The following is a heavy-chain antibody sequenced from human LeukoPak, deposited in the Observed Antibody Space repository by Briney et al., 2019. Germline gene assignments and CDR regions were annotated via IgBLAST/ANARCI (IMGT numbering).Heavy chain of an antibody. CDR3: ADSSRKSSGPPPPDS. CDR1: GGTFSSYA. CDR2: IIPIFGTA. D-gene: IGHD6-19*01. V-gene: IGHV1-69*13. Sequence: SVKVSCKASGGTFSSYAISWVRQAPGQGLEWMGGIIPIFGTANYAQKFQGRVTITADESTSTAYMELSSLRSEDTAVYYCADSSRKSSGPPPPDSWGQGTWSPSPQ. J-gene: IGHJ5*01.